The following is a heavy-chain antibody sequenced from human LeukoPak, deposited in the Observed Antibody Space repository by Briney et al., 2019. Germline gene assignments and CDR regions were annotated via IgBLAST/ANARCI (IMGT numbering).Heavy chain of an antibody. V-gene: IGHV3-15*01. CDR3: TTGLSSSWKDY. D-gene: IGHD6-13*01. CDR1: GFTVSTNY. CDR2: IKSKTDGGTT. Sequence: GGSLRLSCAASGFTVSTNYMSWVRQAPGKGLEWVGRIKSKTDGGTTDYAAPVKGRFTISRDDSINTLYLQMNSLKTEDTAVYYCTTGLSSSWKDYWGQGTLVTVSS. J-gene: IGHJ4*02.